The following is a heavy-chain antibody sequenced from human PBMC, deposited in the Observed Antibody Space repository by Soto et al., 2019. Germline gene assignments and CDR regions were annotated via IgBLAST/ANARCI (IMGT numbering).Heavy chain of an antibody. CDR3: ARDLASSDYYRGAFDI. CDR1: GGSISTYY. Sequence: KPSETLSLTCTVSGGSISTYYWSWIRQPPGKGLEWIGYIHYSGSTNYNPSLKSRVTISVDTSKNQFSLKLSSVTAADTAVYYCARDLASSDYYRGAFDIWGRGTMVTVSS. V-gene: IGHV4-59*01. CDR2: IHYSGST. J-gene: IGHJ3*02. D-gene: IGHD2-21*02.